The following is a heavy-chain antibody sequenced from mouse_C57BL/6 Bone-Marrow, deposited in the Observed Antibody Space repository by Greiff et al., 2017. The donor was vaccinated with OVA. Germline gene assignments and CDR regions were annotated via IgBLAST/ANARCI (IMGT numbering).Heavy chain of an antibody. CDR2: ISSGGSYT. CDR1: GFTFSSYG. CDR3: ARLVTTPFAY. V-gene: IGHV5-6*01. Sequence: EVKVVESGGDLVKPGGSLKLSCAASGFTFSSYGMSWVRQTPDKRLEWVATISSGGSYTYYPDSVKGRFTISRDTAKNTLYLQMSSLKSEDTAMYYCARLVTTPFAYWGQGTLVTVSA. D-gene: IGHD2-1*01. J-gene: IGHJ3*01.